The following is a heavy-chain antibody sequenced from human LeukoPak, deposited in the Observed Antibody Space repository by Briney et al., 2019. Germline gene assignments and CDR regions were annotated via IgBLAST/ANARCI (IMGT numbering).Heavy chain of an antibody. CDR1: GGSISSSSYY. V-gene: IGHV4-39*01. CDR2: IYYSGST. D-gene: IGHD6-19*01. CDR3: ARAIGLWLVNTGGDY. Sequence: SETLSLTCTVSGGSISSSSYYWGWIRQPPGKGLEWIGSIYYSGSTYYNPSLKSRVTISVDTSKNQFSLKLSSVTAADTAVYYCARAIGLWLVNTGGDYWGQGTLVTVSS. J-gene: IGHJ4*02.